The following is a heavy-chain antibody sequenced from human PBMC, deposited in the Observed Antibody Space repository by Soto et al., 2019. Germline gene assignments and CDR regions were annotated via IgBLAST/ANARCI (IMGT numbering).Heavy chain of an antibody. Sequence: RASVKVSCKASGYTFTSYYMHWGRQAPGQGLEWMGIINPSGGSTSYAQKFQGRVTMTRDTSTSTVYMELSSLRSEDTAVYYCARELVSGGNSYYYYGMDVWGQGTTVTVSS. CDR3: ARELVSGGNSYYYYGMDV. D-gene: IGHD2-21*02. CDR1: GYTFTSYY. V-gene: IGHV1-46*01. J-gene: IGHJ6*02. CDR2: INPSGGST.